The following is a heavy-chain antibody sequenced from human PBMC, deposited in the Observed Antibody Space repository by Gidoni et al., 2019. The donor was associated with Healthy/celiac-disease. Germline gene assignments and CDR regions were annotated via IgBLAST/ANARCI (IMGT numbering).Heavy chain of an antibody. V-gene: IGHV3-15*01. Sequence: EVQLVESGGGLVKPGGSLRLSCAASGFTFSNAWMSWVRQAPGKGLEWVGRIKSKTDGGTTDYAAPVKGRFTISRDDSKNTLYLQMNSLKTEDTAVYYCTTDWVTVTENWFDPRQGTLVTVSS. CDR2: IKSKTDGGTT. CDR3: TTDWVTVTENWFDP. D-gene: IGHD4-4*01. J-gene: IGHJ5*02. CDR1: GFTFSNAW.